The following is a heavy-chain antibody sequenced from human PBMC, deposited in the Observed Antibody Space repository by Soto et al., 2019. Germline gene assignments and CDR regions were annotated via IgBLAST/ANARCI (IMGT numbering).Heavy chain of an antibody. J-gene: IGHJ3*02. D-gene: IGHD2-2*01. CDR3: ARAEVGDIVVVPAAIFAFDI. CDR1: GYTFTGYY. V-gene: IGHV1-2*04. CDR2: INPNSGGT. Sequence: ASVKVSCKASGYTFTGYYMHWVRQAPGQGLEWMGWINPNSGGTNYAQKFQGWVTMARDTSISTAYMELSRLRSDDTAVYYCARAEVGDIVVVPAAIFAFDIWGQGTMVTVSS.